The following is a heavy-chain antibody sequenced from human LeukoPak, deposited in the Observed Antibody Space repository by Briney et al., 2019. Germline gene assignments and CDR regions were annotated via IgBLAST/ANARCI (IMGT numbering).Heavy chain of an antibody. CDR2: ISTRSTYI. CDR1: GFTFSTYW. J-gene: IGHJ4*02. D-gene: IGHD3-10*01. V-gene: IGHV3-21*01. CDR3: AREEEWYASGTYYKGFDS. Sequence: GGSLRLSCAASGFTFSTYWMHWVRQAPGKGLEWVSCISTRSTYIYYADSVKGRFTISRDNAKNSLYLQMNSLRADDTAVYYCAREEEWYASGTYYKGFDSWGQGTLVTVSS.